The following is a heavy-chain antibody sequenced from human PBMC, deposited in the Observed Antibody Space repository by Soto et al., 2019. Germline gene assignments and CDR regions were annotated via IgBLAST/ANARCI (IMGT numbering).Heavy chain of an antibody. CDR1: GFSLSNARMG. CDR3: PRITWGYFDPNWFDP. D-gene: IGHD3-9*01. CDR2: IFSNDEK. V-gene: IGHV2-26*01. Sequence: QVTLKESGPVLVKPTETLTLTCTVSGFSLSNARMGVSWIRQPPGKALEWLAHIFSNDEKSYSTSLKSRLTSSKDTSKSQVVLNMTNMDPVDTAIYYCPRITWGYFDPNWFDPWGQGTLVTVSS. J-gene: IGHJ5*02.